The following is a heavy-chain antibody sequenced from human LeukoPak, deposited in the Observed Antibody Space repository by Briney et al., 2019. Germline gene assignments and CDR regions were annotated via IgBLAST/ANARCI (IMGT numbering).Heavy chain of an antibody. J-gene: IGHJ4*02. CDR2: INPNSGGT. CDR1: GYTFTGYY. D-gene: IGHD5-18*01. CDR3: ARAVGYSYGYDY. Sequence: ASVKVSCKASGYTFTGYYMHWVRQAHGQGLEWMGWINPNSGGTNYAQKLQGRVTMTRDTSISTAYMELSRLRSDDTAVYYCARAVGYSYGYDYWGQGTLVTVSS. V-gene: IGHV1-2*02.